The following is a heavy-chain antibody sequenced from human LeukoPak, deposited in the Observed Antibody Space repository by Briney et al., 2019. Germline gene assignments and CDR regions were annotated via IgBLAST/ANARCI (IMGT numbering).Heavy chain of an antibody. CDR3: ARGSSSWGRSKNWFDP. J-gene: IGHJ5*02. CDR1: GFTFSSYA. Sequence: GGSLRLSCAASGFTFSSYAMHWVRQAPGKGLEWVAVISYDGSNKYYADSVKGRFTISRENAKNSLYLQMNSLRAGDTAVYYCARGSSSWGRSKNWFDPWGQGTLVTVSS. D-gene: IGHD6-6*01. V-gene: IGHV3-30*14. CDR2: ISYDGSNK.